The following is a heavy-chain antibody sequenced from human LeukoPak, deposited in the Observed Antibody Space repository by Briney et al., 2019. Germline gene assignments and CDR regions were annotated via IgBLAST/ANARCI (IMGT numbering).Heavy chain of an antibody. D-gene: IGHD6-13*01. CDR1: DGSISDSY. V-gene: IGHV4-59*01. Sequence: SETLSLTCTVSDGSISDSYWSWIRQSPGRGLEWVGYIYYSGSTNYNPSLKSRVTISVDTSKNQFSLRLSSVTAADTAVYYCARVTGYMTEDYFDYWGQGTLITVSS. CDR2: IYYSGST. CDR3: ARVTGYMTEDYFDY. J-gene: IGHJ4*02.